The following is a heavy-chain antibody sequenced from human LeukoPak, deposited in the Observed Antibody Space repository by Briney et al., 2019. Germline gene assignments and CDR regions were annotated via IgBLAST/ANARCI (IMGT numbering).Heavy chain of an antibody. V-gene: IGHV4-59*08. D-gene: IGHD6-13*01. Sequence: SETLSLTCTVSGGSISSYYWSWIRQPPGKGLEWIGYIYYSGSTNYNPSLKSRVTISVDTSKNQFSLKLSSVTVADTAVYYCAIAAGPDAFDIWGQGTMVTVSS. CDR1: GGSISSYY. CDR2: IYYSGST. J-gene: IGHJ3*02. CDR3: AIAAGPDAFDI.